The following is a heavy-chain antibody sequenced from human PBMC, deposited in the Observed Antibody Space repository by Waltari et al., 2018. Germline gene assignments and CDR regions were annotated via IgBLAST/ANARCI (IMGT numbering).Heavy chain of an antibody. V-gene: IGHV3-53*01. CDR1: GFTVRTNF. D-gene: IGHD6-19*01. CDR2: IYSGGNT. J-gene: IGHJ4*02. Sequence: VQLVESGGNLIQPGGSLRLSCAASGFTVRTNFISWVRQAPGKGLEWFSIIYSGGNTYYAGSVKGRFTISRDNYKNMVYLEMNSLRAEDTAVYYCAKQSPSYTRGWYPLESWGPGTLVTVSP. CDR3: AKQSPSYTRGWYPLES.